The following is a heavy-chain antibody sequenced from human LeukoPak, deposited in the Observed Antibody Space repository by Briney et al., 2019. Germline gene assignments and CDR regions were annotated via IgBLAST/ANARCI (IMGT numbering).Heavy chain of an antibody. Sequence: SETLSLTCTVSGGSISSSSYYWGWIRQPPGKGLEWIGSIYYSGSTNYNPSLKSRVTISVDTSKNQFSLKLSSVTAADTAVYYCARGAVYDSSGYYYWYFDLWGRGTLVTVSS. J-gene: IGHJ2*01. CDR3: ARGAVYDSSGYYYWYFDL. V-gene: IGHV4-39*07. D-gene: IGHD3-22*01. CDR1: GGSISSSSYY. CDR2: IYYSGST.